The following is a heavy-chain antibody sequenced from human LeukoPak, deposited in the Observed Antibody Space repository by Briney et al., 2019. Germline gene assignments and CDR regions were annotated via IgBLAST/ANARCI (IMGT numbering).Heavy chain of an antibody. CDR2: IRYDGSNK. Sequence: GGSLRLSCAASGFTLSSYGMHWVRQAPGKGLEWVAFIRYDGSNKYYADSVKGRFTISRDNSKNTLYLQMNSLSAEDTAVYYCVRDGGYYTTYYYMEVWGKGTTVTVSS. CDR1: GFTLSSYG. V-gene: IGHV3-30*02. CDR3: VRDGGYYTTYYYMEV. D-gene: IGHD2/OR15-2a*01. J-gene: IGHJ6*03.